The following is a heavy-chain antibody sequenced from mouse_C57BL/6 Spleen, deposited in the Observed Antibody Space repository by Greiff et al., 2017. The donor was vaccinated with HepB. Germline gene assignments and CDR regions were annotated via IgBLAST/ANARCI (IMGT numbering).Heavy chain of an antibody. J-gene: IGHJ3*01. CDR3: VRDATGTAWFAY. V-gene: IGHV10-3*01. CDR2: IRSKSSNYAT. CDR1: GFTFNTYA. D-gene: IGHD4-1*02. Sequence: DVQLVESGGGLVQPKGSLKLSCAASGFTFNTYAMHWVRQAPGKGLEWVARIRSKSSNYATYYADSVKDRFTISRDDSQSMLYLQMNNLKTEDTAMYYCVRDATGTAWFAYWGQGTLVTVSA.